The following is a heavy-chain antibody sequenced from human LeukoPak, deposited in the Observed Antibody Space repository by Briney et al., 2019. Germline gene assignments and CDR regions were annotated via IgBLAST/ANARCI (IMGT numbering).Heavy chain of an antibody. CDR2: FDPEDGET. V-gene: IGHV1-24*01. J-gene: IGHJ4*02. Sequence: ASVKVSCKVSGYTLTELSMHWVRQAPGKGLEWMGGFDPEDGETIYAQKFQGRVTMTGDTSTDTAYMELSSLRSEDTAVYYCATGLMVRGVITLFDYWGQGTLVTVSS. CDR1: GYTLTELS. CDR3: ATGLMVRGVITLFDY. D-gene: IGHD3-10*01.